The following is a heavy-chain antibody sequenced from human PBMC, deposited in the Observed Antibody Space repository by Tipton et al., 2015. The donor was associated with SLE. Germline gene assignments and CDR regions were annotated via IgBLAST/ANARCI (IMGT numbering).Heavy chain of an antibody. CDR2: IYSGGST. Sequence: SLRLSCAASGFTFSSYAMSWVRQAPGKGLEWVSVIYSGGSTYYADSVKGRFTISRDNSKNTLYRQMNSLRAEDTAVYYCAKGVGPIAAADYWGQGTLVTVSS. CDR1: GFTFSSYA. V-gene: IGHV3-23*03. J-gene: IGHJ4*02. CDR3: AKGVGPIAAADY. D-gene: IGHD6-13*01.